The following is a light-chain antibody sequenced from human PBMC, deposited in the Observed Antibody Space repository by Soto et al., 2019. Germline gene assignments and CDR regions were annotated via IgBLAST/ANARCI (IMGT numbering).Light chain of an antibody. J-gene: IGKJ1*01. CDR3: QQYGSSPQT. CDR1: QSVSSSY. Sequence: EIVSTQPPATLSLSPGERATLPCRASQSVSSSYLAWYQQKPGQAPRLLIYGASSRATGIPDRFSGSGSGTDFTLTISRLEPEDFAVYYCQQYGSSPQTFGQGTKVDIK. V-gene: IGKV3-20*01. CDR2: GAS.